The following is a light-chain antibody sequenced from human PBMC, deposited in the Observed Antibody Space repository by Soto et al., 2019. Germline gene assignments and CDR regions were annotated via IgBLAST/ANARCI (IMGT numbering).Light chain of an antibody. Sequence: DLQMTQSPSSLSASVGNSVTVTCRASQIVDTSLNWYQQKPGQAPQLLIYAASSLQSGVPSRLSGSGSATYFTLTIHNLQPEDCATYYCQQTHSLPPTFGQGTRV. V-gene: IGKV1-39*01. CDR3: QQTHSLPPT. CDR2: AAS. J-gene: IGKJ2*01. CDR1: QIVDTS.